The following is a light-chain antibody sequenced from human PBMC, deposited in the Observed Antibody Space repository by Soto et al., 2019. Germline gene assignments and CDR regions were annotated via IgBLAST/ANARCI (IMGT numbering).Light chain of an antibody. Sequence: DIQMTQSPSSLSASVGDRDTITCQASQSIRNDLNWYQQRPGKAPKLLMYTTSNLERGVPSRFSGSGSGTDFTLTINNLQPEDFGTYFCQQGFSRPRTFGLGTKVDIK. CDR3: QQGFSRPRT. V-gene: IGKV1-39*01. CDR1: QSIRND. CDR2: TTS. J-gene: IGKJ1*01.